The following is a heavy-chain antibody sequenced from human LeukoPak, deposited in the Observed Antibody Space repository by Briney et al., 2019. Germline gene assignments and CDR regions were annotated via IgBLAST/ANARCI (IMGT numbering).Heavy chain of an antibody. Sequence: SETLSLTCAVYGGSFSGYYWSWIRQPPGKGLEWIGEINHSGSTNYNPSLKSRVTISVDTSKNQFSLKLSSVTAADTAVYYCARDGGYALDYWGQGTLVTVSS. CDR3: ARDGGYALDY. V-gene: IGHV4-34*01. J-gene: IGHJ4*02. D-gene: IGHD5-12*01. CDR2: INHSGST. CDR1: GGSFSGYY.